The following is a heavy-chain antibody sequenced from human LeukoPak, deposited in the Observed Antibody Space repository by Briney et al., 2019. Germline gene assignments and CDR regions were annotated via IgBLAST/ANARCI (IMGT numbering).Heavy chain of an antibody. CDR2: IIPIFGTA. D-gene: IGHD2-2*01. V-gene: IGHV1-69*13. J-gene: IGHJ5*02. Sequence: SVKVSCKASGGTFSSYAISWVRQAPGQGLEWMGGIIPIFGTANYAQKFQGRVTITADESTSTAYMELSSLRAEDTAVYYCARGTGDCSSTSCRNWAFEPWGQGTLVTVSS. CDR3: ARGTGDCSSTSCRNWAFEP. CDR1: GGTFSSYA.